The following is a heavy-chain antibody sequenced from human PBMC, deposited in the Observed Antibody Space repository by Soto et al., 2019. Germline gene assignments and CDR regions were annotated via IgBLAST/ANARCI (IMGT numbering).Heavy chain of an antibody. J-gene: IGHJ4*02. CDR1: GGSFSGYY. CDR3: ATSQKGYNWNYFDH. Sequence: SETLSLTCAVYGGSFSGYYWSWIRQPPGKGLEWIGEINHSGSTNYNPSLKSRVTISVDTSKNQFSLKLSSVTAADTAVYYCATSQKGYNWNYFDHWGQGALVTVSS. V-gene: IGHV4-34*01. CDR2: INHSGST. D-gene: IGHD1-20*01.